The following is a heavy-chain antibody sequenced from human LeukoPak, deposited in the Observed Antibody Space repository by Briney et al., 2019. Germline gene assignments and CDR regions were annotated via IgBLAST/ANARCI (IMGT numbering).Heavy chain of an antibody. D-gene: IGHD1-26*01. Sequence: GGSLRLSCATSGFTFSTFWMHWVRQAPGKGLVWVSRINHDGSSTNYADSVKGRFTISRDNAKNTLYLQMNSLRGEDTAVYYCERGGVGAHMDVWGKGTRVTVS. CDR1: GFTFSTFW. J-gene: IGHJ6*03. CDR2: INHDGSST. V-gene: IGHV3-74*01. CDR3: ERGGVGAHMDV.